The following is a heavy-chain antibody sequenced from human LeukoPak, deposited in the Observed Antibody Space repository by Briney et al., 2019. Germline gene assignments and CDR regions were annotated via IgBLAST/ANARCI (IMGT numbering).Heavy chain of an antibody. D-gene: IGHD6-13*01. V-gene: IGHV4-59*01. CDR2: IYDSGST. Sequence: SETLSLTCTVSGGSLSSYYWSWIRQPPGKGLEWIGYIYDSGSTTYNPSLKSRVTISVDTSKNQFSLKLTSVSAADTAAYNCASSPEYSSSWYVSYYYYGMDVWVQGTTVSVRS. CDR3: ASSPEYSSSWYVSYYYYGMDV. CDR1: GGSLSSYY. J-gene: IGHJ6*01.